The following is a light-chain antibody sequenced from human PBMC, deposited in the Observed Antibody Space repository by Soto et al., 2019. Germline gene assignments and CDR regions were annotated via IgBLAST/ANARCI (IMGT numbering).Light chain of an antibody. CDR3: QQYGRT. CDR2: GAS. Sequence: ELVLTQSPGTLSLSPGERTTLSCRASQSISSSYLAWYQQKPGQAPRILIYGASSRATGIPDRFSGSGSGTDFTLTISRLEPEDFAVYYCQQYGRTFGQGTKGEIQ. CDR1: QSISSSY. V-gene: IGKV3-20*01. J-gene: IGKJ1*01.